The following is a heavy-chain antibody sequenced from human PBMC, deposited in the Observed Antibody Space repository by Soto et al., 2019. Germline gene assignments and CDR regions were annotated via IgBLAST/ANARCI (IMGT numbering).Heavy chain of an antibody. CDR1: GFTFRSSG. V-gene: IGHV3-30*18. Sequence: GGSLRLSCAASGFTFRSSGMHWVRQAPGKGLEWVALISYDGSNKYYTDSVKGRFTISRDNSKNTLYLQMNSLRTEDTAVYYCAKDLIVVIPAAPSWFDPWGQGTLVTVSS. CDR2: ISYDGSNK. D-gene: IGHD2-2*01. CDR3: AKDLIVVIPAAPSWFDP. J-gene: IGHJ5*02.